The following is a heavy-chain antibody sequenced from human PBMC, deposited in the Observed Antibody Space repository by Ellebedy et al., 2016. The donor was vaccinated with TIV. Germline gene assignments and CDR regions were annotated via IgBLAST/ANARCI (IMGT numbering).Heavy chain of an antibody. D-gene: IGHD3-10*01. CDR3: TRGGPAMARGVSYGMDV. Sequence: GGSLRLSXAASGFTFSRYDMHWVRQATGKGLEWVSGIGTAGETYYPGSVRDRFTIYRENAKNSLYLQMNGLTAEDTAVYYRTRGGPAMARGVSYGMDVWGQGTTVTVSS. CDR2: IGTAGET. V-gene: IGHV3-13*01. J-gene: IGHJ6*02. CDR1: GFTFSRYD.